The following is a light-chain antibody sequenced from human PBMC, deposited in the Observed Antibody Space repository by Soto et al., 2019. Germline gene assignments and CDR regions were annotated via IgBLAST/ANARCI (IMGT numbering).Light chain of an antibody. CDR2: AAS. J-gene: IGKJ1*01. CDR1: QGIRSA. CDR3: LLDYAYFWA. Sequence: AITVTQAPSSLSASVADRVTITCRTSQGIRSALGWYQQKPGKVPKLLIYAASTLQSGVPSRFSGSGSGRDFTLTISSLQPEDFATYYCLLDYAYFWAFGQGTKV. V-gene: IGKV1-6*01.